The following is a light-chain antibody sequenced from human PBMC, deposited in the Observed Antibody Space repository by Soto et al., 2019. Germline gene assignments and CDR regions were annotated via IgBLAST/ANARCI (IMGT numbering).Light chain of an antibody. J-gene: IGLJ2*01. CDR2: SND. CDR1: SSNIGTNY. CDR3: AAWDDSLSGPL. Sequence: SALTQSPSASGTPGQRVIISCSGTSSNIGTNYVYWYQQLPGTAPKVLIYSNDKRPSGVPNRFSGSKSGTSASLAISGLRSEDEADYYCAAWDDSLSGPLFGGGTKVTVL. V-gene: IGLV1-47*01.